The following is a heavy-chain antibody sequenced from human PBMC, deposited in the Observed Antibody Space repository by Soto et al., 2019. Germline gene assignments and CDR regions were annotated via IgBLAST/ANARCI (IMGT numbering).Heavy chain of an antibody. Sequence: SETLSLTCTVSGGSISSSCYYWGWLRQPPGKGLEWYGNIYYSGNTYYYLSIRSRVTISVATSKNQFSLQLSAVAAADAAVYYRGSFGGGFQYDALEIWGQGTMVTVSS. CDR3: GSFGGGFQYDALEI. V-gene: IGHV4-39*01. CDR2: IYYSGNT. D-gene: IGHD2-21*01. J-gene: IGHJ3*02. CDR1: GGSISSSCYY.